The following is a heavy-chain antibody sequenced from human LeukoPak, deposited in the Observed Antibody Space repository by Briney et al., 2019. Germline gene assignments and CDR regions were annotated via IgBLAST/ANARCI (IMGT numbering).Heavy chain of an antibody. CDR3: ARDFIYLDYFDY. J-gene: IGHJ4*02. D-gene: IGHD3-16*02. CDR1: GFTVSSNY. Sequence: GGSLRLSCAASGFTVSSNYMNWVRQAPGKGLEWVSVIYSGGSTYYADSVKGRFTISRDNSKNTLYLQMNSLRAEDTAVYYCARDFIYLDYFDYWGQGTLVTVSS. V-gene: IGHV3-66*01. CDR2: IYSGGST.